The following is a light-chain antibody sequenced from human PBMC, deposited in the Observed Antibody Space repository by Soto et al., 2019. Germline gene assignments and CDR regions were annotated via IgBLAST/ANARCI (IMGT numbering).Light chain of an antibody. V-gene: IGLV2-11*01. CDR1: SSDVGGYNF. CDR2: DVT. J-gene: IGLJ1*01. Sequence: SGLTQSRSVSGSPGRSVTISCTGTSSDVGGYNFVSWYQQYPGKAPKLIIYDVTKRPSGVPDRFSGSKSGNTASLTISGLQTDDEADYYCCSYAGSYTHVFGTGTKVTVL. CDR3: CSYAGSYTHV.